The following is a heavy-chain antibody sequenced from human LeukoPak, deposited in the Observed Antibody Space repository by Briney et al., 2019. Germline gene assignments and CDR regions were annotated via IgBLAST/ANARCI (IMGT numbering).Heavy chain of an antibody. J-gene: IGHJ6*03. D-gene: IGHD2-15*01. CDR3: ARVPYCSGGSCYPTYYYYYMDV. V-gene: IGHV4-34*01. CDR1: GGSFSGYY. CDR2: INHSGST. Sequence: PSETLSLTCAVYGGSFSGYYWSWIRQPPGKGLEWIGEINHSGSTNYNPSLKSRVTISVDTSKNQFSLKLSSVTAADTAVYYCARVPYCSGGSCYPTYYYYYMDVWAKGPRSPSP.